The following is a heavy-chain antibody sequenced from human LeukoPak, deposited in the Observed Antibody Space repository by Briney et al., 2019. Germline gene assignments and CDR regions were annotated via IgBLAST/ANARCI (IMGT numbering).Heavy chain of an antibody. J-gene: IGHJ4*02. V-gene: IGHV3-9*03. CDR3: AKDMGSSGWYCFDY. CDR2: ISWNSGSI. Sequence: PGGSLRLSCAASGFTFDDYAMHWVRQAPGKGLEWVSGISWNSGSIGYADSVKGRFTISRDNAKNSLYLQMNSLRAEDMALYYCAKDMGSSGWYCFDYWGQGTLVTVSS. D-gene: IGHD6-19*01. CDR1: GFTFDDYA.